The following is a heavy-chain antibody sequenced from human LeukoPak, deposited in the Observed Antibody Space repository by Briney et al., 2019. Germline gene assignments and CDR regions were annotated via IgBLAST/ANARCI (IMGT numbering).Heavy chain of an antibody. CDR1: GFTFSSYA. CDR2: ISGSAKST. CDR3: AKCPRYCSSSSCYGGYFDY. D-gene: IGHD2-2*01. V-gene: IGHV3-23*01. J-gene: IGHJ4*02. Sequence: PGGSLRLSCAASGFTFSSYAMSWVRQAPGKGLKWVSAISGSAKSTYYTDSVKGRFTISRDNSKSTMYLQMNSLRAEDTAVYYCAKCPRYCSSSSCYGGYFDYWGQGTLVTVSS.